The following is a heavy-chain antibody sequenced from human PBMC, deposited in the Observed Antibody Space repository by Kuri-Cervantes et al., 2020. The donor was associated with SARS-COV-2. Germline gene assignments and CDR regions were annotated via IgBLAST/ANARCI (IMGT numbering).Heavy chain of an antibody. D-gene: IGHD2-2*01. CDR3: ARRTAVYGMDV. J-gene: IGHJ6*02. V-gene: IGHV5-51*01. Sequence: KVSCKASGYTFTGYYMHWVRQAPGQGLEWMGIIYPGDSDTRYSPSFQGQVTISADKSISTAYLQWSSLKASDTAMYYCARRTAVYGMDVWGQGTTVTVSS. CDR1: GYTFTGYY. CDR2: IYPGDSDT.